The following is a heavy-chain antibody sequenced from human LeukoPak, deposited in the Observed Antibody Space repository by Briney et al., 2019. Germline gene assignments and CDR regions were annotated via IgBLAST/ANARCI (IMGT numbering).Heavy chain of an antibody. V-gene: IGHV3-23*01. J-gene: IGHJ4*02. CDR1: GFTFSSYA. CDR3: AKVGIDSGSSKPNDY. CDR2: ISGSGGST. Sequence: GGSLILSCAASGFTFSSYAMSWVRQGPGKGLEWVSAISGSGGSTYYADSVKGRFTISRDNSKNTLYLQMNSLRAEDTAVYYCAKVGIDSGSSKPNDYWGQGTLVTVSS. D-gene: IGHD1-26*01.